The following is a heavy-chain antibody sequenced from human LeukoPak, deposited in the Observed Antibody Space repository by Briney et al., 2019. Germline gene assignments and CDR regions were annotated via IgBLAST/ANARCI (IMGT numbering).Heavy chain of an antibody. CDR2: ITTSGGTI. J-gene: IGHJ4*02. V-gene: IGHV3-48*02. Sequence: GGSLRLSCAASGFTFSSYNMNWVRQAPGKGLEWILYITTSGGTIYYADSVKGRFTISRDNAKNSLYLQMNSLRDEDTAVYYCARRIVGAFPFDYWGQGTLVTVSS. CDR3: ARRIVGAFPFDY. CDR1: GFTFSSYN. D-gene: IGHD1-26*01.